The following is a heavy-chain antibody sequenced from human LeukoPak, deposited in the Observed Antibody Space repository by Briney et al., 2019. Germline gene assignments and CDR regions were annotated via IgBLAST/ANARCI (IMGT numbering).Heavy chain of an antibody. CDR1: GFTFTDHA. Sequence: GRSLRLSCAASGFTFTDHAMHGVRQAPGKGLEWVSGITWNSGNIVYADSVKGRFTISRDNAKNSLYLQMNSLRAEDMALYYCAKDWGNGYSYGGLDYWGQGTLVTVSS. CDR3: AKDWGNGYSYGGLDY. D-gene: IGHD5-18*01. CDR2: ITWNSGNI. V-gene: IGHV3-9*03. J-gene: IGHJ4*02.